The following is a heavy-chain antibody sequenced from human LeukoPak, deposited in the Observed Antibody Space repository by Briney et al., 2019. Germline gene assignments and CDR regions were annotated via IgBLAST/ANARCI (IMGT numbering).Heavy chain of an antibody. CDR3: AKGLNYVDYDN. CDR2: ISGSGGGT. V-gene: IGHV3-23*01. CDR1: GFTFSTYA. D-gene: IGHD3-9*01. J-gene: IGHJ4*02. Sequence: GGSLTLSCAASGFTFSTYAMSWVRQAPGKGLEWVSAISGSGGGTYYADSVKGRFTISRDNSKNTLYLQMNSLRAEDTAVYYCAKGLNYVDYDNWGQGNLATVPS.